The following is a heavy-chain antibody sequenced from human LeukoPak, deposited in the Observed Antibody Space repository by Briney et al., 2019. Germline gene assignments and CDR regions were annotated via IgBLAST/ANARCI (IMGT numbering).Heavy chain of an antibody. CDR2: IYYSGST. Sequence: SETLSLTCTVSGGSISCSSYYWGWIRQPPGNGLEWIGSIYYSGSTYYNPSLKSRVTISVDTSKNQFSLKLSSVTAADTAVYYCARVVPAAINDYWGQGTLVTVSS. J-gene: IGHJ4*02. CDR1: GGSISCSSYY. V-gene: IGHV4-39*07. CDR3: ARVVPAAINDY. D-gene: IGHD2-2*01.